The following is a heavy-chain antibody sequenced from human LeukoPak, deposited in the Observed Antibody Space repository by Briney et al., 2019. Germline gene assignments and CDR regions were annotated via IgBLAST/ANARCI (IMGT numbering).Heavy chain of an antibody. CDR2: IYYSGST. V-gene: IGHV4-59*01. D-gene: IGHD2-2*01. Sequence: PSETLSLTCTVSSGSISSYYWSWIRQPPGKGLEWIGYIYYSGSTNYNPSLKSRVTISVDTSKNQFSLKLSSVTAADTAVHYCARDTHNCSSTSCSNYFDYWGQGTLVTVSS. CDR1: SGSISSYY. CDR3: ARDTHNCSSTSCSNYFDY. J-gene: IGHJ4*02.